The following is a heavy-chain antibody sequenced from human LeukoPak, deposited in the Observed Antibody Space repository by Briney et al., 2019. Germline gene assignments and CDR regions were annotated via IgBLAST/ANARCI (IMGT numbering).Heavy chain of an antibody. CDR3: ATCTTNCYGWFHV. V-gene: IGHV4-59*03. Sequence: SETLSLTCTVAGGSICSYYWSWIRQPPGKGLEWIGYISNSGSTNYNPSLKSRVTISVDKSKNQFSLKLTSVTAADTAVYYCATCTTNCYGWFHVWGQGTMVTVSS. CDR1: GGSICSYY. J-gene: IGHJ3*01. D-gene: IGHD2-2*01. CDR2: ISNSGST.